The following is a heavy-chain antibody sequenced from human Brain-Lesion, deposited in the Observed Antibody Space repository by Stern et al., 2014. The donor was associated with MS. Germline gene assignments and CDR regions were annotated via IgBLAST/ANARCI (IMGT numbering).Heavy chain of an antibody. D-gene: IGHD3-10*01. J-gene: IGHJ4*02. V-gene: IGHV4-39*01. Sequence: QVQLVQSGPGLVKPSETLSLTCTVSGGSISSSSYYWGWIRQPPGKGLEWIGSIYYRGSPYYNPSLKSRVTISMDTSKNQFSLRLSSVTAADTAVYFCAKLWLGELPESPFDYWGQGTLVTVSS. CDR2: IYYRGSP. CDR3: AKLWLGELPESPFDY. CDR1: GGSISSSSYY.